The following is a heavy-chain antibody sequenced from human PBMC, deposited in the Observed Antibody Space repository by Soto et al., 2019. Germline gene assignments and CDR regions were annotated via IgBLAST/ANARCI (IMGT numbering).Heavy chain of an antibody. CDR3: ARVGVQWLALGPFDY. CDR2: MNPNTGNT. Sequence: ASVKVSCKASGYTFTSYDIYWVRQATGQGLEWMGWMNPNTGNTKYSQKFQDRVIITRDTSASTAYMDLSSLRSEDTAVYYCARVGVQWLALGPFDYWGQRTLVTVSS. J-gene: IGHJ4*02. V-gene: IGHV1-8*01. D-gene: IGHD6-19*01. CDR1: GYTFTSYD.